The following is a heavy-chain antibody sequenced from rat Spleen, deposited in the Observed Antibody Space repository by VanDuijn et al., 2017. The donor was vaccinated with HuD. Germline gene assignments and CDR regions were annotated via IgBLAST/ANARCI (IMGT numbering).Heavy chain of an antibody. CDR3: AKTTVAYFYIMDA. Sequence: EVQLQESGPGLVKPSQSLSLTCSVTVYSITSSYRWNWIRKFPGHKLEWMGYINSAGSTNYNPSLKSRISITRDTSKNQFFLRVNSVTTEDTATYYCAKTTVAYFYIMDAWGQGASVTVSS. J-gene: IGHJ4*01. V-gene: IGHV3-3*01. D-gene: IGHD1-3*01. CDR2: INSAGST. CDR1: VYSITSSYR.